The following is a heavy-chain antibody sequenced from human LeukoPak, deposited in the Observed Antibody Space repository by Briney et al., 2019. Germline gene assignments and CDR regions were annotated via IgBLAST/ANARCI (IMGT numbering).Heavy chain of an antibody. D-gene: IGHD2-21*02. CDR3: AREGMMVVTALSHFDY. CDR2: ISGSGGST. Sequence: PGGSLRLSCAASGFTFSSYAMSWVRQAPGKGLEWVSAISGSGGSTYYADSAKGRFTISRDNSKNTLYLQMNSLRAEDTAVYYCAREGMMVVTALSHFDYWGQGTLVTVSS. V-gene: IGHV3-23*01. J-gene: IGHJ4*02. CDR1: GFTFSSYA.